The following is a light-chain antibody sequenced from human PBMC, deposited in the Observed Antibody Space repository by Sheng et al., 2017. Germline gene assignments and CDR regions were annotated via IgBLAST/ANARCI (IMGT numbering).Light chain of an antibody. CDR2: RSN. V-gene: IGLV1-47*01. Sequence: QPVLTQPPSASGTPGQRVTISCYGSSSNIGRDSVYWYQQLPGTAPRLLIYRSNQRPSGVPDRFSGSKSGPSASLAITGLRAEDEADYYCQSYDTSLAGPWVFGGGTKLTVL. CDR1: SSNIGRDS. J-gene: IGLJ3*02. CDR3: QSYDTSLAGPWV.